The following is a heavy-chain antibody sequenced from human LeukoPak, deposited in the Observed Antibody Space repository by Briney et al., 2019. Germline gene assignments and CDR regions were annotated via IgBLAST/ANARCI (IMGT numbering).Heavy chain of an antibody. V-gene: IGHV3-11*01. CDR2: ISSSGSTI. Sequence: TGGSLRLSCAASGFTFSDYCMSWIRQAPGKGLEWVSYISSSGSTIYYADSVKGRFTISRDNAKNSLYLQMNGLRAEDTAVYYCARVMVRGVKALDYWGQGTLVTVSS. J-gene: IGHJ4*02. CDR1: GFTFSDYC. D-gene: IGHD3-10*01. CDR3: ARVMVRGVKALDY.